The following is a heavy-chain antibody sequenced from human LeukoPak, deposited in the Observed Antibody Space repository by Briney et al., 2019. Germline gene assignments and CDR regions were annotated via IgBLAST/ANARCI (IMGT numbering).Heavy chain of an antibody. J-gene: IGHJ4*02. CDR2: IYYSGRT. CDR1: YGSISGISYY. CDR3: ASAYYDILGGYFDY. Sequence: PSETLSLTCTVSYGSISGISYYWGWIRQPPGKGLEWIGSIYYSGRTYYNSSLKSRVTISVDTSKNQFSLKVTSVTAADTAVYYCASAYYDILGGYFDYWGQGTLVTVSS. D-gene: IGHD3-9*01. V-gene: IGHV4-39*07.